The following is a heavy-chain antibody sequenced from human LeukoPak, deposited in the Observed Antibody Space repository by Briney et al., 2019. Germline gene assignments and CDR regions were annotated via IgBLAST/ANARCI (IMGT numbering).Heavy chain of an antibody. CDR3: AKAPANYVDTAMGTFDY. CDR1: GFTFSSYA. D-gene: IGHD5-18*01. V-gene: IGHV3-23*01. J-gene: IGHJ4*02. Sequence: GGPLRLSCAASGFTFSSYAMSWVRQAPGRGQEWVSAISGSGVSTYYADSVKGRFTISRDIFKNTLYLQMNSLRAEDTAVYYCAKAPANYVDTAMGTFDYWGQGTLVTVSS. CDR2: ISGSGVST.